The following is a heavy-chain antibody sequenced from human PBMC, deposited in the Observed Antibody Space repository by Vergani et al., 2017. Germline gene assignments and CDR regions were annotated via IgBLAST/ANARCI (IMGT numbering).Heavy chain of an antibody. D-gene: IGHD6-13*01. Sequence: EVQLLESGGGLVQPGGSLRLSCAASGFTFSSYAMSWVRQAPGKGLEWVSVIYSGGSSTYYADSVKGRFTISRDNSKNTLYLQMNSLRAEDTAVYYCARIAAAGYFDYWGQGTLVTVSS. CDR3: ARIAAAGYFDY. V-gene: IGHV3-23*03. J-gene: IGHJ4*02. CDR2: IYSGGSST. CDR1: GFTFSSYA.